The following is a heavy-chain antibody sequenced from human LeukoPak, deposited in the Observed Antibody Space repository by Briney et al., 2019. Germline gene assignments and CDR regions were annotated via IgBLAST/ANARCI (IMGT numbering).Heavy chain of an antibody. J-gene: IGHJ4*02. CDR3: ARGTYYYDSSGYWVHYFDY. CDR2: MNPNSGNT. V-gene: IGHV1-8*01. Sequence: ASVKVSCKASGYTFTSYDINWVRQATGQGLEWMGWMNPNSGNTGYAQKFQGRVTMTRNTSISTAYMELSSLRSDDTAVYYCARGTYYYDSSGYWVHYFDYWGQGTLVTVSS. CDR1: GYTFTSYD. D-gene: IGHD3-22*01.